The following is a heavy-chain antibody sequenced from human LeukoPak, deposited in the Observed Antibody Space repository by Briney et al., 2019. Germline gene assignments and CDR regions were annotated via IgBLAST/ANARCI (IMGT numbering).Heavy chain of an antibody. V-gene: IGHV3-7*01. CDR1: GFIFSSYW. CDR2: MKEDGSEK. D-gene: IGHD3-22*01. CDR3: AREQYSSPGRGMDV. Sequence: PGGSLRLSCVASGFIFSSYWMSWVRQAPGKGLEWVANMKEDGSEKYYVDSVKGRFTISRDNAKSSLYLQMNSLRAEDTAVYYCAREQYSSPGRGMDVWGQGTTVTVSS. J-gene: IGHJ6*02.